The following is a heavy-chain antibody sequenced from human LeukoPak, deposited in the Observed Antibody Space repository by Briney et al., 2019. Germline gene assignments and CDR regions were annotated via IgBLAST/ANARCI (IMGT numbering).Heavy chain of an antibody. D-gene: IGHD6-6*01. Sequence: ASVKVSCKASGYTFTGYYIHWVRQAPGQGLEWMGWIYPYSGDTNYAQNFQGRVTMTRDTSISTAYMELSSLRSDDTAVYYCARDRNSGSSLDIWGQGTMLTVSS. J-gene: IGHJ3*02. CDR2: IYPYSGDT. V-gene: IGHV1-2*02. CDR1: GYTFTGYY. CDR3: ARDRNSGSSLDI.